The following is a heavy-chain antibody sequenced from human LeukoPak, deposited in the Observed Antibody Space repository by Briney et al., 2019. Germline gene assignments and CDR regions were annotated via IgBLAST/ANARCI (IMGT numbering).Heavy chain of an antibody. CDR3: ARHSITIFGVATYFDL. CDR1: GGSISSGSYY. V-gene: IGHV4-61*02. J-gene: IGHJ2*01. CDR2: IYTSGST. Sequence: SETLSLTCTVSGGSISSGSYYWSWIRQPAGKGLEWIGRIYTSGSTNYNPSLKSRVTISVDTSKNQFSLKLSSVTAADTAVYYCARHSITIFGVATYFDLWGRGTLVTVSS. D-gene: IGHD3-3*01.